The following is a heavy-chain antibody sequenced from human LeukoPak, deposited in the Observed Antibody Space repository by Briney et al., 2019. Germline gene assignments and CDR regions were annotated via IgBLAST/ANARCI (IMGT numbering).Heavy chain of an antibody. V-gene: IGHV1-24*01. CDR3: ATEGTTVVTPWFDP. Sequence: ASVKVSCKVSGYTLTELSMHWVRQAPGKGLEWRGGFDPEDGETIYAQKFQGRVTMTEDTSTDTAYMELSSLRSEDTAVYYCATEGTTVVTPWFDPWGQGTLVTVSS. CDR2: FDPEDGET. J-gene: IGHJ5*02. D-gene: IGHD4-23*01. CDR1: GYTLTELS.